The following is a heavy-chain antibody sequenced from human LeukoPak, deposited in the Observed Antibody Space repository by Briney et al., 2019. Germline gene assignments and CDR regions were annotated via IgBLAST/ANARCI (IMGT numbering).Heavy chain of an antibody. CDR1: GFTFSSYA. V-gene: IGHV3-23*01. D-gene: IGHD2-15*01. CDR2: ISGSGGST. Sequence: GSLRLSCAASGFTFSSYAMSWVRQAPGKGLEWVSAISGSGGSTYYADSVKGRFTISRDNSKNTLYLQMNSLRAEDTAVYYCAKDSRYCSGGSCFKNWGQGTLVTVSS. J-gene: IGHJ4*02. CDR3: AKDSRYCSGGSCFKN.